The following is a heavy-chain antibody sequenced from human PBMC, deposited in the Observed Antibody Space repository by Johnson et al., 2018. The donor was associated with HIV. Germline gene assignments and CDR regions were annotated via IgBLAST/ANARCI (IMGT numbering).Heavy chain of an antibody. D-gene: IGHD3-22*01. Sequence: QVQLVESGGGVVQPGGSLRLSCAASGFTFSSYGMHWVRQAPGKWLEWVAFIRYDGSNKYYADSVKGRFTISRDNSKNTLYLQMNSLRAEDTAVYYCARDRAHYYDSSGYYESGAFDIWGQGTMVTVSS. J-gene: IGHJ3*02. CDR1: GFTFSSYG. V-gene: IGHV3-30*02. CDR3: ARDRAHYYDSSGYYESGAFDI. CDR2: IRYDGSNK.